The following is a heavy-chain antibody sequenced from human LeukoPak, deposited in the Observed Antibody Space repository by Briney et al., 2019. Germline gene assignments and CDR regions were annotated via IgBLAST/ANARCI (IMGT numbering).Heavy chain of an antibody. CDR2: ISSSSSYI. Sequence: GGSLRLSCAASGFTFSSYSMNWVRQAPGKGLEWVSSISSSSSYIYYADSVKGRFTISRDNAKNSLYLQMNSLRAEDTAVYYCARERGERVVPAAFFDPWGQGTLSPSPQ. V-gene: IGHV3-21*01. D-gene: IGHD2-2*01. J-gene: IGHJ5*02. CDR1: GFTFSSYS. CDR3: ARERGERVVPAAFFDP.